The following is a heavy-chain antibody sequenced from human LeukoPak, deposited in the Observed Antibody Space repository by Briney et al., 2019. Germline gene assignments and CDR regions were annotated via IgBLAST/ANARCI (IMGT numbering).Heavy chain of an antibody. V-gene: IGHV1-18*01. Sequence: ASVKVSCKASGYTFTSYGISWVRQAPGQGLEWMGWISAYNGNTNYAQKLQGRVTMTTDTSTSTAYMEPRSLRSDDTAVYYCARAGDIVVVIGSDPGYFQHWGQGTLVTVSS. D-gene: IGHD2-21*01. J-gene: IGHJ1*01. CDR3: ARAGDIVVVIGSDPGYFQH. CDR2: ISAYNGNT. CDR1: GYTFTSYG.